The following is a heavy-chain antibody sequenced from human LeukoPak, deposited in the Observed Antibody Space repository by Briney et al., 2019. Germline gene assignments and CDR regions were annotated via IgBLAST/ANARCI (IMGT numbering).Heavy chain of an antibody. Sequence: SETLSLTCTVSGGSVSSGSYYWSWIRQPPGKGLEWIGYIYYSGSTNYNPSLKSRVTISVDTSKNQFSLKPSSVTAADTAVYYCGRHSGTLGYFDYWGQGTRVTVSS. D-gene: IGHD1-14*01. V-gene: IGHV4-61*01. CDR3: GRHSGTLGYFDY. CDR2: IYYSGST. J-gene: IGHJ4*02. CDR1: GGSVSSGSYY.